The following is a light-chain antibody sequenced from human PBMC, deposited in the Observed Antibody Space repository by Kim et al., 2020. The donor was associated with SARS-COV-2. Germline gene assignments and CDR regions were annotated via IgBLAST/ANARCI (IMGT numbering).Light chain of an antibody. J-gene: IGKJ2*01. CDR2: WAS. V-gene: IGKV4-1*01. CDR3: QQYYSTPHT. CDR1: QSVLYSSNNKNF. Sequence: RATINCKSSQSVLYSSNNKNFLAWYQHKPGQPPNLLIYWASTRESGVPDRFSGSGSGTDFTLTISSLQAEDVAVYYCQQYYSTPHTFGQGTKLEIK.